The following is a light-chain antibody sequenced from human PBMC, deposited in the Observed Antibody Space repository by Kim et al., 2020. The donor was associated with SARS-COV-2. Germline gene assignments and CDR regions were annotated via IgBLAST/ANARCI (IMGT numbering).Light chain of an antibody. CDR3: QSYDSSNSWV. CDR2: EDN. J-gene: IGLJ3*02. Sequence: KSVTLSCTGRSGSIASNYVQWDQHRPGSAPTTVIYEDNQSPSGVPDRFSGSIDSSSNSASLTISGLKTEDEADYYCQSYDSSNSWVFGGGTQLTVL. V-gene: IGLV6-57*02. CDR1: SGSIASNY.